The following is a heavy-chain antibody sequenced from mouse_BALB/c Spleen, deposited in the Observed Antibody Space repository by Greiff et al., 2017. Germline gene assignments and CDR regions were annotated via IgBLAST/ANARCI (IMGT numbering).Heavy chain of an antibody. CDR1: GFTFSSYA. Sequence: DVKLVESGGGLVKPGGSLKLSCAASGFTFSSYAMSWVRQTPEKRLEWVATISSGGSYTYYPDSVKGRFTISRDNAKNTLYLQMSSLRSEDTAMYYCARPPAGFDYWGQGTTLTVSS. J-gene: IGHJ2*01. CDR2: ISSGGSYT. D-gene: IGHD3-1*01. V-gene: IGHV5-9-3*01. CDR3: ARPPAGFDY.